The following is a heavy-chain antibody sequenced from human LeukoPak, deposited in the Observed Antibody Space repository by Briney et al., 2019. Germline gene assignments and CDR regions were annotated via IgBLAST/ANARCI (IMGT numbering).Heavy chain of an antibody. J-gene: IGHJ6*03. Sequence: GGSLRLSCAASGFTFSDYYMSWIRQAPGKGLEWVSYTSSSGSTIYYADSVKGRFTISRDNAKNSLYLQMNSLRAEDTAVYYCARDSTSPSGPYYYYYYYMDVWGKGTTVTVSS. D-gene: IGHD2-15*01. CDR2: TSSSGSTI. CDR3: ARDSTSPSGPYYYYYYYMDV. CDR1: GFTFSDYY. V-gene: IGHV3-11*04.